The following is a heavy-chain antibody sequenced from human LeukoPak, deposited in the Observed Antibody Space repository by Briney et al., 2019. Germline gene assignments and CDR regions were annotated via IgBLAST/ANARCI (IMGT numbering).Heavy chain of an antibody. CDR2: INHSAST. D-gene: IGHD3-22*01. CDR1: GGSFSGYY. V-gene: IGHV4-34*01. CDR3: AREANYYDSSGYWSVLHHYYFDY. Sequence: PSETLSLTCAVYGGSFSGYYWSWIRQAPGKGLEWIGEINHSASTNYNPSLKSRVTISVDTSKNQFSLKLSSVTAADTAVYYCAREANYYDSSGYWSVLHHYYFDYWGQGTLVTVSS. J-gene: IGHJ4*02.